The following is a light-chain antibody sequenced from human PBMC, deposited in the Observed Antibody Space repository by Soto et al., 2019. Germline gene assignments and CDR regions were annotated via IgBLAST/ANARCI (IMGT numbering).Light chain of an antibody. CDR1: QSVSSAY. V-gene: IGKV3-20*01. CDR2: GAS. J-gene: IGKJ2*01. Sequence: EIVLTQYPGTLSLSPGARATLSCRASQSVSSAYLAWYQQIPGQAPRLLIYGASSRSTGIPDWFSGSGSGRDITLTISGLEPEDFAVYYCQQSGSSFYTFGQGTKLEIK. CDR3: QQSGSSFYT.